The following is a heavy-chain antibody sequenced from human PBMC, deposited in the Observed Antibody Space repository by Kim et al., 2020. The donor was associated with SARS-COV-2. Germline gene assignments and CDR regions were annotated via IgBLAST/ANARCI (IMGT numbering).Heavy chain of an antibody. D-gene: IGHD3-9*01. CDR2: IKQDGSEK. CDR1: GFTFSSYW. CDR3: ARMGRYFDWLLPYFDY. V-gene: IGHV3-7*03. Sequence: GGSLRLSCAASGFTFSSYWMSWVRQAPGKGLEWVANIKQDGSEKYYVDSVKGRFTISRDNAKNSLYLQMNSLRAEDTAGYYCARMGRYFDWLLPYFDYWGQGTLVTVSS. J-gene: IGHJ4*02.